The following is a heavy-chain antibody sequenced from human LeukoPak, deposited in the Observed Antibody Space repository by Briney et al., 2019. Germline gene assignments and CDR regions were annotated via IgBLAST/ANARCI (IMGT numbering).Heavy chain of an antibody. Sequence: GGSLRLSCAASGFTFSSYAMSWVRQAPGKGLEWVSAISGSGGSTYYADSVKGRFTISRDNSKNTLYLQMNTLRAEDTAVYYCAKDRADSSGYYYFHYNWFDPWGQGTLVTVSS. D-gene: IGHD3-22*01. CDR3: AKDRADSSGYYYFHYNWFDP. V-gene: IGHV3-23*01. CDR1: GFTFSSYA. CDR2: ISGSGGST. J-gene: IGHJ5*02.